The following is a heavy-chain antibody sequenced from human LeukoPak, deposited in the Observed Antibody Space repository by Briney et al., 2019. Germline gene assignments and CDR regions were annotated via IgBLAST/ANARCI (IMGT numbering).Heavy chain of an antibody. CDR3: AKDVSLRLRFTDAFDI. CDR2: ISYDGSNK. CDR1: GITFTSYA. Sequence: HSGGSLRLSCAASGITFTSYAMTWVRQAPGKGLEWVAVISYDGSNKYYADSVKGRFTISRDNSKNTLYLQMNSLRAEDTAVYYCAKDVSLRLRFTDAFDIWGQGTMVTVSS. V-gene: IGHV3-30*18. D-gene: IGHD5-12*01. J-gene: IGHJ3*02.